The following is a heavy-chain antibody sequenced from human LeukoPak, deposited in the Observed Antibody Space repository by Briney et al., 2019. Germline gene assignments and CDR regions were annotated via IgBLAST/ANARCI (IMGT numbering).Heavy chain of an antibody. CDR1: GGSISSYY. CDR2: IYYSGST. D-gene: IGHD1-1*01. J-gene: IGHJ4*02. Sequence: RTSETLSLTCTVSGGSISSYYWSWIRQPPGKGLEWIGYIYYSGSTNYNPSLKSRVTISVDTSKNQFSLKLSSVTAADTAVYYCARDRSTYFDYWGQGTLVTVSS. CDR3: ARDRSTYFDY. V-gene: IGHV4-59*01.